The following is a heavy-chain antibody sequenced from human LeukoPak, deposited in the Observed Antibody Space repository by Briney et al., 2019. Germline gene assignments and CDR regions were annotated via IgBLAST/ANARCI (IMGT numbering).Heavy chain of an antibody. V-gene: IGHV4-59*01. J-gene: IGHJ4*02. D-gene: IGHD3-3*02. CDR1: GGSMSRYY. CDR2: MYYSGST. Sequence: PSETLSLTCPVSGGSMSRYYWSWIRQPPGKGLEWIGYMYYSGSTKYNPSLKSRVTISVDTSKNQFSLKLSSVTAADTAVYYCARSSTGSYFDYWGQGTLVTVSS. CDR3: ARSSTGSYFDY.